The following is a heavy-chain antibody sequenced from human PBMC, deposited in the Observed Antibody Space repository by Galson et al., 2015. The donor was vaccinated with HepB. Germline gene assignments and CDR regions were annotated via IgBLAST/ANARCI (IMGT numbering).Heavy chain of an antibody. Sequence: SVKVSCKASGDTFRYSGISWVRQAPGQGLEWMGRIIPSLDVADHAQRFQGRVTLTADISTGTVYLEIKSLRSEDAAVYYCARDSDAAVAGTEGWFDPWGQGTLVTVSS. V-gene: IGHV1-69*04. CDR1: GDTFRYSG. J-gene: IGHJ5*02. CDR2: IIPSLDVA. D-gene: IGHD6-19*01. CDR3: ARDSDAAVAGTEGWFDP.